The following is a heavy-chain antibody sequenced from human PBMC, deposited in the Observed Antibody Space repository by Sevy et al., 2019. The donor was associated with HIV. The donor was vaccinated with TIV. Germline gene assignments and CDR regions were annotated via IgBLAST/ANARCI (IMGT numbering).Heavy chain of an antibody. Sequence: SETLSLTCTASGGSISGYYWSWIRQPAGKGLEWIGRMYSSGSTNYNPSLKSRVTMSVDTSTNQFSLKLSSVTAADTAVYYCAGPYGSGSYNYWGQGTLVTVSS. CDR1: GGSISGYY. D-gene: IGHD3-10*01. CDR2: MYSSGST. V-gene: IGHV4-4*07. CDR3: AGPYGSGSYNY. J-gene: IGHJ4*02.